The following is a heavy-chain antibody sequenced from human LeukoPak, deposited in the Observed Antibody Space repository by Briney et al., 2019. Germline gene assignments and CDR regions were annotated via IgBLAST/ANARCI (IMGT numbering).Heavy chain of an antibody. Sequence: RASVKVSCKASGGTFSSYAISWVRQAPGQGLEWMGRIIPIFGTANYAQKFQGRVTITTDESTSTAYMELSSLRSEDTAVYYCARAHVAVTTSWYFDLWGRGTLVTVSS. CDR1: GGTFSSYA. D-gene: IGHD4-17*01. CDR3: ARAHVAVTTSWYFDL. V-gene: IGHV1-69*05. CDR2: IIPIFGTA. J-gene: IGHJ2*01.